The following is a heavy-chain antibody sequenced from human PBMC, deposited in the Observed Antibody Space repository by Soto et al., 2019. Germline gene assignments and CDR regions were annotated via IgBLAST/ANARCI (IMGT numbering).Heavy chain of an antibody. V-gene: IGHV1-2*02. J-gene: IGHJ4*02. CDR2: INPNSGGT. Sequence: ASVKVSCKASGYTFTGYYMHWVRQAPGQGLEWMGWINPNSGGTNYAQKFQGRVTMTRDTSISTAYMERSRLRSDDTAVYYCARRFWSGYGYYFDYWGQGTLVTVSS. D-gene: IGHD3-3*01. CDR3: ARRFWSGYGYYFDY. CDR1: GYTFTGYY.